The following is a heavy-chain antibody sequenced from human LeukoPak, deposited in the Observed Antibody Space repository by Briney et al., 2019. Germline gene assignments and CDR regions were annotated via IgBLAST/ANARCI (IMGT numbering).Heavy chain of an antibody. CDR2: INSDGSST. Sequence: GGSLRLSCAASGFTFSSYWMHWVRQAPGKGLVWVSRINSDGSSTTYADSVKGRFTISRDNAKNSLYLQMNSLRAEDTAVYYCARGRIATEYYYYMDVWGKGTTVTVSS. D-gene: IGHD6-13*01. V-gene: IGHV3-74*01. CDR1: GFTFSSYW. CDR3: ARGRIATEYYYYMDV. J-gene: IGHJ6*03.